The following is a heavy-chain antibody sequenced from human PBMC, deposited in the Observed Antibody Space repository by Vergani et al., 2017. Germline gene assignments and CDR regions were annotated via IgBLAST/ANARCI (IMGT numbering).Heavy chain of an antibody. CDR2: IYYSGST. Sequence: VQLQESDPGLVKPSETLSLTCTVSGGSIRSTFYYWGWIRQPPGKGLEWIGTIYYSGSTYYNPSLKSRVTISVDTSKNQFSLKLNSVTAADTAVYYCARHKEQLVPGNYYYYYYMDVWGKGTTVTVSS. J-gene: IGHJ6*03. D-gene: IGHD6-13*01. V-gene: IGHV4-39*01. CDR1: GGSIRSTFYY. CDR3: ARHKEQLVPGNYYYYYYMDV.